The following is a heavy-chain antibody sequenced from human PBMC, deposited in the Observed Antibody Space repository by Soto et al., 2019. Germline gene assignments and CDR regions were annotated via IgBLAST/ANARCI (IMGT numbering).Heavy chain of an antibody. V-gene: IGHV1-8*02. CDR1: GYTFTSYD. J-gene: IGHJ4*02. D-gene: IGHD1-26*01. CDR2: LNPNTGES. CDR3: ARESSGSSPDHFDY. Sequence: ASVKVSCKASGYTFTSYDIYWVRQATGQGLEWMGRLNPNTGESGYAQKFQGRVTVTSDSSINTAYMELRSLRSDDTAVYYCARESSGSSPDHFDYWGQGTLVTVSS.